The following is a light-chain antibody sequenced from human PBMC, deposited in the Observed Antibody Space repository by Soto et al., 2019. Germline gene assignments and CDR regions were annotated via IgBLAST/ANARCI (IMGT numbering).Light chain of an antibody. CDR1: NSNIGAGFD. CDR2: RNN. V-gene: IGLV1-40*01. J-gene: IGLJ2*01. Sequence: QPVLTQPPSVSGAPGQRVTISCTGSNSNIGAGFDVHWYQQFPGTAPKLLIYRNNQRPSGVPDRFSGSKSGTSASLAITGLQAEDEADYYCQSFWVFGGGTKVTV. CDR3: QSFWV.